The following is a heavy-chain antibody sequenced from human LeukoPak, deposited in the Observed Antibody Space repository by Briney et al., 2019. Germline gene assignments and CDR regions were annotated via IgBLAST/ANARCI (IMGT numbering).Heavy chain of an antibody. V-gene: IGHV3-21*01. CDR1: GFTFSSYS. CDR3: ARVGYDYPFDY. D-gene: IGHD5-12*01. Sequence: GGSLRLSCAASGFTFSSYSMNWVRRAPGKGLEWVSSISSSSSYIYYADSVKGRFTISRDNAKNSLYLQMNSLRAEDTAVYYCARVGYDYPFDYWGQGTLVTVSS. J-gene: IGHJ4*02. CDR2: ISSSSSYI.